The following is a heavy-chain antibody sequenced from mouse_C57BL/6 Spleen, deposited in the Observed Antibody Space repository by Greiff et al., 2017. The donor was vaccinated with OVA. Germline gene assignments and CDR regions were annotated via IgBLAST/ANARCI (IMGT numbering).Heavy chain of an antibody. J-gene: IGHJ2*01. V-gene: IGHV1-64*01. CDR2: IHPNSGST. D-gene: IGHD1-1*01. Sequence: VQLQQPGAELVKPGASVKLSCKASGYTFTSYWMHWVKQRPGQGLEWIGMIHPNSGSTNYNEKFKSKATLTVDKSSSTAYMQLSSLKSEDSAVEFYSSEDFGSSYDYWGQGTTLTVSS. CDR1: GYTFTSYW. CDR3: SSEDFGSSYDY.